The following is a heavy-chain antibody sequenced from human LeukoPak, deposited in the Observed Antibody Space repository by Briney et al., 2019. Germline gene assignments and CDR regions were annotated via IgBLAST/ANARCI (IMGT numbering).Heavy chain of an antibody. D-gene: IGHD6-19*01. CDR3: AKGPLIEVAGTTWDY. Sequence: PGGSLRLSCAASGLTFSNYAMSWVRQAPGKGLEWVSAISGSGANTYYADSVKGRFAISRDNSKNTLYLQMNSLRAEDRAMYYCAKGPLIEVAGTTWDYWGQGTLVTVSS. V-gene: IGHV3-23*01. J-gene: IGHJ4*02. CDR1: GLTFSNYA. CDR2: ISGSGANT.